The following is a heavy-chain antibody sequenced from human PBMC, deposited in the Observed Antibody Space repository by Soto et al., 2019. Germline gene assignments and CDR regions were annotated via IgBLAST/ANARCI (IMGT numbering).Heavy chain of an antibody. D-gene: IGHD5-18*01. V-gene: IGHV1-69*12. CDR2: IIPIFGSA. CDR3: ARAKMERGSSYSYWYVDL. Sequence: QVQLVQSGAEVKKPRSSVKVSCKASGGTFSSNTISWVRQAPGQGLEWMGGIIPIFGSATYAQKFQDRVTIPADESTSTVYMEMSSLRSEDTAVYYCARAKMERGSSYSYWYVDLWGRGTLVTVSS. J-gene: IGHJ2*01. CDR1: GGTFSSNT.